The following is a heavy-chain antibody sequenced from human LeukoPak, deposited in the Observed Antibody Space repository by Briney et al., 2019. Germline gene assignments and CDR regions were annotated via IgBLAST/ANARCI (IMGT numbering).Heavy chain of an antibody. Sequence: ASVKVSCKASGYTFTGYYMHWVRQAPGQGLEWMGWINPNSGGTNYAQKFQGWVTLTRDTSISTAYMELSRLRSDDTAVYYCARAPHYYHNYFDYGGRGTLVTVSS. CDR1: GYTFTGYY. V-gene: IGHV1-2*04. CDR3: ARAPHYYHNYFDY. J-gene: IGHJ4*02. CDR2: INPNSGGT. D-gene: IGHD3-22*01.